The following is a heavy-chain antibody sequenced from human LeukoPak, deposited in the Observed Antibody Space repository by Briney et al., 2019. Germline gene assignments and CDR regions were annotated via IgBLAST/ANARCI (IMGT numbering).Heavy chain of an antibody. CDR1: GFTFSSYD. D-gene: IGHD6-13*01. CDR2: IGTAGDT. CDR3: ARGSLGIAAAGTGIYYFDY. V-gene: IGHV3-13*01. J-gene: IGHJ4*02. Sequence: GGSLRLSCAASGFTFSSYDMHWVRQATGKGLEWVSAIGTAGDTYYPGSVKGRFTISRENAKNSLYLRMNSLRAGDTAVYYCARGSLGIAAAGTGIYYFDYWGQGTLVTVSS.